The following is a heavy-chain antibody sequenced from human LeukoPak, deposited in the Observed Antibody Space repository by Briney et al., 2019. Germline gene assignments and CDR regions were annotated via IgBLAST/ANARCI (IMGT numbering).Heavy chain of an antibody. Sequence: GGSLRLSCAASGFPFSIHYMSWVRQAPGKGLEWVAKIKPDGSGDRYVDSVRGRFTISRDNAKKSLYLQMNSLRAEDTAVYYCVLEEWYRFDNWGQGSSVTVSS. CDR2: IKPDGSGD. CDR1: GFPFSIHY. D-gene: IGHD2-8*01. CDR3: VLEEWYRFDN. J-gene: IGHJ4*02. V-gene: IGHV3-7*01.